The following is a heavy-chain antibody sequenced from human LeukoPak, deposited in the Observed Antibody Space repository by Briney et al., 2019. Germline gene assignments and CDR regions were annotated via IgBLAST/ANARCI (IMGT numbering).Heavy chain of an antibody. V-gene: IGHV3-72*01. CDR2: TRNKANSYTT. Sequence: GGSLRLSCAASGFTFSDHYMDWVRQAPGKGLEWVGRTRNKANSYTTEYAASVKGRFTISRDDSKNSLYLQRNSLKTEDTAVYYCASITLRGYSYGYDYWGQGTLVTVSS. J-gene: IGHJ4*02. CDR1: GFTFSDHY. D-gene: IGHD5-18*01. CDR3: ASITLRGYSYGYDY.